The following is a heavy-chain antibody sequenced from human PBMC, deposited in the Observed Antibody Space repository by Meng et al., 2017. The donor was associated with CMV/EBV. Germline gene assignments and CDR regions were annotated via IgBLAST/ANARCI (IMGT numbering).Heavy chain of an antibody. D-gene: IGHD1-26*01. Sequence: VLLVHSAGEVKKPGSSLKCSCKTSGGTFSTFAISWVRQAPGEGLEWMGGIIPVFETANYAERFQDRVTITADDSTTTAYMELSSLRADDTALYFCARGGDSWYSDYWGQGTLVTVSS. V-gene: IGHV1-69*12. J-gene: IGHJ4*02. CDR3: ARGGDSWYSDY. CDR2: IIPVFETA. CDR1: GGTFSTFA.